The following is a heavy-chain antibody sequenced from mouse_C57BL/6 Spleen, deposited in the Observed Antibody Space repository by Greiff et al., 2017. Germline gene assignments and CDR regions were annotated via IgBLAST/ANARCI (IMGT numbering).Heavy chain of an antibody. V-gene: IGHV1-15*01. CDR3: TRGGAGAWFAY. D-gene: IGHD1-1*02. CDR2: IDPETGGT. J-gene: IGHJ3*01. Sequence: LVESGAELVRPGASVTLSCKASGYTFTDYEMHWVKQTPVHGLEWIEAIDPETGGTAYNQKFKGKAILTADKSCSTAYMELRSLTSEDSAGYYCTRGGAGAWFAYWGQGTLVTVSA. CDR1: GYTFTDYE.